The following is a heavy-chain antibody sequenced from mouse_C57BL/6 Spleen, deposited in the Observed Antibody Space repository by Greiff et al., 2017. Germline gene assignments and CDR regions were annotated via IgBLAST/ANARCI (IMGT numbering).Heavy chain of an antibody. Sequence: GGGLVQPKGSLKLSCAASGFSFNTYAMNWVRQAPGKGLEWVARIRSKSNNYATYYADSVKDRFTISRDDSESMLYLQMNNLKTEDTAMYYCVRHYSNYVWYFDVWGTGTTVTVSS. CDR1: GFSFNTYA. CDR2: IRSKSNNYAT. CDR3: VRHYSNYVWYFDV. J-gene: IGHJ1*03. D-gene: IGHD2-5*01. V-gene: IGHV10-1*01.